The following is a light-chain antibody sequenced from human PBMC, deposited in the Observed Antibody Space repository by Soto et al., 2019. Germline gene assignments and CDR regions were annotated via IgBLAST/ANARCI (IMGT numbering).Light chain of an antibody. Sequence: DIQMTQSPSSPSASVGDRVSITCRASQNIGRFLSWFQQRPGTAPKLLIYAASALQSGVPSRFSGSGSGTHFTLTISCLQPEDFASYFCQQTYNSLYTFGGGTKVEIK. V-gene: IGKV1-39*01. CDR2: AAS. CDR1: QNIGRF. CDR3: QQTYNSLYT. J-gene: IGKJ4*01.